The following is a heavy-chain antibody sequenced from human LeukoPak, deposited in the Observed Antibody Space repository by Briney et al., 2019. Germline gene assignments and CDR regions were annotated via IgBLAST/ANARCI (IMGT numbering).Heavy chain of an antibody. CDR1: GFSFSNYG. J-gene: IGHJ4*02. V-gene: IGHV3-33*01. Sequence: SGGSLRLSCAASGFSFSNYGMHWVRQAPGKGLEWVAVIWFNGDNKYYADSVKGRFTIPRDNSKNTLYLQMNSLRAEDTAVYYCARDRVPLGAAEGEFDYWGQGTLVTVSS. CDR3: ARDRVPLGAAEGEFDY. CDR2: IWFNGDNK. D-gene: IGHD6-13*01.